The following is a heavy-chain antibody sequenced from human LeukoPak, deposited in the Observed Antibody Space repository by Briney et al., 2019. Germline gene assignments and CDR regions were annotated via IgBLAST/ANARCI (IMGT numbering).Heavy chain of an antibody. CDR1: GYIYTSYW. CDR3: ARAAAGIPDAFDI. CDR2: IYPGDSDT. V-gene: IGHV5-51*01. Sequence: GESLKISCNSSGYIYTSYWIGWVRQMPGKGLEWMGIIYPGDSDTRYSPSFQGQVTISADKSISTAYLQWSSLKASDTAMYYCARAAAGIPDAFDIWGQGTMVTVSS. D-gene: IGHD6-13*01. J-gene: IGHJ3*02.